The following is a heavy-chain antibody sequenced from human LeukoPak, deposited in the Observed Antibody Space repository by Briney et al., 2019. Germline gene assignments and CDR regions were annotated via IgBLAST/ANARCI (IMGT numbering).Heavy chain of an antibody. CDR2: MYTGGTT. J-gene: IGHJ4*02. Sequence: GGSLRLSCAASGFTVSGTHMSWVRQAPGKGLEWVSAMYTGGTTYYADSVKGRFTISRDNSKNTLYLQMNSLRAEDTAVYYCAKDEVTSGGGLASWGQGTLVTVSS. CDR1: GFTVSGTH. V-gene: IGHV3-53*01. CDR3: AKDEVTSGGGLAS. D-gene: IGHD2-21*02.